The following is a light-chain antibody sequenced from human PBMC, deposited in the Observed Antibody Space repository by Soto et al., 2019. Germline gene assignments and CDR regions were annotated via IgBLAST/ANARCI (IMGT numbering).Light chain of an antibody. J-gene: IGLJ1*01. CDR3: CSYAGSSTSYV. Sequence: QSALTQPASVSGSPGQSITISCTGTSSDVGSYNLVSWYQQQPGKAPKLMIYEVSKRPSGVSNRFSGSKSGNTASLTISGLQAEEEADYYYCSYAGSSTSYVFGTGTKLTVL. CDR2: EVS. CDR1: SSDVGSYNL. V-gene: IGLV2-23*02.